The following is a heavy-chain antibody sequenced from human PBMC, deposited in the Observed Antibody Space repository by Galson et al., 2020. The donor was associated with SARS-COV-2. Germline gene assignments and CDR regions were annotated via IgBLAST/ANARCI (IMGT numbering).Heavy chain of an antibody. CDR2: LSARGDAT. Sequence: GGSLRLSCAASGFAFSTYALSWVRQAPGRGLEWVSALSARGDATYYADSVKGRFTISRDNSKNTLYLQMNSLRAEDTAVYYCAKDYDILTGPIWGQGTLVTVSS. CDR1: GFAFSTYA. V-gene: IGHV3-23*01. J-gene: IGHJ4*02. CDR3: AKDYDILTGPI. D-gene: IGHD3-9*01.